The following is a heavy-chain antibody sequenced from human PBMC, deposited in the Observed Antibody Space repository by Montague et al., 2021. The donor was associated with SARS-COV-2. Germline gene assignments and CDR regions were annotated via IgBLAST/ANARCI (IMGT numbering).Heavy chain of an antibody. J-gene: IGHJ4*02. CDR3: ARELWFGDSSCGY. D-gene: IGHD2-21*01. CDR1: GYTFTGYF. CDR2: INPDSGDT. V-gene: IGHV1-2*06. Sequence: SVKVSCKASGYTFTGYFIHWFRLAPGQGLEWMERINPDSGDTNYAQKFQGRVTLTSDTSLSTAYMELRRLRSDDTAVYYCARELWFGDSSCGYWGQGSLVTVSS.